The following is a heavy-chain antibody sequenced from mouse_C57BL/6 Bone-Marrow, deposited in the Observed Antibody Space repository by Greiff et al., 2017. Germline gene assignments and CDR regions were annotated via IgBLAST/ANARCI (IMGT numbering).Heavy chain of an antibody. CDR2: ILPGSGST. V-gene: IGHV1-9*01. Sequence: VQLQQSGAELMKPGASVKLSCKATGYTFTGYWIEWVKPRPGHGLECIGEILPGSGSTNYNEKFKGKATFTADTSSNTAYMQLSSLTTEDSAIDDCARGGGTGAGAMDYWGQGTSVTVSS. CDR3: ARGGGTGAGAMDY. J-gene: IGHJ4*01. D-gene: IGHD4-1*01. CDR1: GYTFTGYW.